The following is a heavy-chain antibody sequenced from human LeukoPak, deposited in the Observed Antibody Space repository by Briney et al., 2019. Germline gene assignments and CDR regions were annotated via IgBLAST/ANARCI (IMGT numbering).Heavy chain of an antibody. CDR1: GGSISSYY. CDR2: IYYSGST. V-gene: IGHV4-59*01. D-gene: IGHD6-19*01. J-gene: IGHJ4*02. CDR3: AKDMGEGSGFGS. Sequence: SETLSLTCTVSGGSISSYYWSWIRQPPGKGLEWIGYIYYSGSTNYNPSLKSRVTISVDTSKNQFSLKLSSVTAADTAVYYCAKDMGEGSGFGSWGQGTLVTVSS.